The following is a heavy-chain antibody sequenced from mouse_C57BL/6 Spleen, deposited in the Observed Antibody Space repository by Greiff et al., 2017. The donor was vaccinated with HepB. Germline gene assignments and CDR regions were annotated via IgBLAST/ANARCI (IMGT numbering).Heavy chain of an antibody. J-gene: IGHJ4*01. V-gene: IGHV1-26*01. Sequence: EVQLQQSGPELVKPGASVKISCKASGYTFTDYYMNWVKQSHGKSLEWIGDINPNNGGTSYNQKFKGKATLTVDKSSSTAYMELRSLTSEDSAVYYCARLEDNPYAMDYWGQGTSVTVSS. CDR1: GYTFTDYY. CDR2: INPNNGGT. CDR3: ARLEDNPYAMDY. D-gene: IGHD1-3*01.